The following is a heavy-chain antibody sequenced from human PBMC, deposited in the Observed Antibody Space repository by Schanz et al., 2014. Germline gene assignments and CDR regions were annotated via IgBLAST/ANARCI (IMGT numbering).Heavy chain of an antibody. D-gene: IGHD3-9*01. CDR3: ARDAADFYDILTEEDY. CDR1: GYTFTTYA. V-gene: IGHV1-18*01. CDR2: ISVYTGNT. J-gene: IGHJ2*01. Sequence: QVQLVQSGAEVKKPGASVRVSCKASGYTFTTYAMSWVRQAPGQGLEWVGWISVYTGNTKYGQKVQGRVTMTADTSTNTAYMELSSLRSDDTAVYYCARDAADFYDILTEEDYWGRGTLVTVSS.